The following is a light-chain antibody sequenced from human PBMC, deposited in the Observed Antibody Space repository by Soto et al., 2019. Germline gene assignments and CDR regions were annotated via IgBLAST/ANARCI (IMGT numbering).Light chain of an antibody. CDR2: EGS. J-gene: IGLJ3*02. CDR3: CSYSGRSTFLV. CDR1: SSDVGSYNL. V-gene: IGLV2-23*03. Sequence: QSALTQPASVSGSPGQSITISCTGTSSDVGSYNLVSWYQHHSGKAPKLMIYEGSTRPSGVSNRFYGSKSGNTASLTISGRRAEYEADYYCCSYSGRSTFLVFGGGTKLTVL.